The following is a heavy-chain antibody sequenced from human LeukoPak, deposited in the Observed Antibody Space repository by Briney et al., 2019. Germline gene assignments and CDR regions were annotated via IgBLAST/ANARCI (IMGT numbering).Heavy chain of an antibody. CDR3: ARVSGSSGWPDGYYFDY. CDR2: IIPILGIA. CDR1: GGTFSSYA. Sequence: SVKVSCKASGGTFSSYAISWVRQAPGQGLEWMGRIIPILGIANYAQKFQGRVTITADKSTSTAHMELSSLRSEDTAVYYCARVSGSSGWPDGYYFDYWGQGTLVTVSS. D-gene: IGHD6-19*01. J-gene: IGHJ4*02. V-gene: IGHV1-69*04.